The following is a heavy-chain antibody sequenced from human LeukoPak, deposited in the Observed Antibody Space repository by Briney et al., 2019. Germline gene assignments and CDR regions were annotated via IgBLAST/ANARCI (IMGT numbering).Heavy chain of an antibody. D-gene: IGHD1-14*01. CDR1: GYTFTVFY. CDR3: ARVDTGGDNWFDP. V-gene: IGHV1-2*02. J-gene: IGHJ5*02. CDR2: INPNSGGT. Sequence: ASVKVSCKASGYTFTVFYMHWVRQAPGQGLEWMGWINPNSGGTNYAQKFQGRVTMTRDTPISTVYMELSRLRSDDTAVYYCARVDTGGDNWFDPWGQGTLVTVSS.